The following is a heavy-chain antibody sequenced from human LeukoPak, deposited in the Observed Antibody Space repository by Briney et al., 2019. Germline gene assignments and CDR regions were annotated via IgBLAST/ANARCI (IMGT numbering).Heavy chain of an antibody. CDR1: GFTFTPYW. CDR2: VNPTADNR. CDR3: ARDNSRREGGTTFWWFDP. V-gene: IGHV1-46*01. D-gene: IGHD1-26*01. Sequence: GASVKVSCKASGFTFTPYWMHWVRQAPGQGLEWMGVVNPTADNRVYAQKFQGRVTMTRDTSTSTAYMELSSLRSEDTAVYFCARDNSRREGGTTFWWFDPWGQGTLVTVSS. J-gene: IGHJ5*02.